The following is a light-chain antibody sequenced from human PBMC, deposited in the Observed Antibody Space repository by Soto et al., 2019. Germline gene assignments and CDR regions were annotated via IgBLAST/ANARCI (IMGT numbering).Light chain of an antibody. CDR2: DVS. Sequence: QSVLTQPASVSGSPGQSITISCTGTSSDVGGYNYVSWYQQHPGKAPKLMIYDVSNRPSGVSNRFSGSTSGNTASLTISGLQAEDEADYYCSSYTSSSTEVFGGGTKLTVL. CDR3: SSYTSSSTEV. V-gene: IGLV2-14*01. CDR1: SSDVGGYNY. J-gene: IGLJ2*01.